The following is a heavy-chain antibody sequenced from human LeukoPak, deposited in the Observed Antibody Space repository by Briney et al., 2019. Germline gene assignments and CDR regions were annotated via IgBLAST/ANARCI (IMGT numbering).Heavy chain of an antibody. CDR2: FDLDGAGET. Sequence: ASVKVSCMVPGYSLTGVSKYWVRQAPGKGLEWMGGFDLDGAGETFFAQKFEGRVTMTEDTSTDTVYMELSSLRSDDTAVYYCAMGDPYQLLEYWGQGTLITVSS. J-gene: IGHJ4*02. D-gene: IGHD2-2*01. CDR1: GYSLTGVS. CDR3: AMGDPYQLLEY. V-gene: IGHV1-24*01.